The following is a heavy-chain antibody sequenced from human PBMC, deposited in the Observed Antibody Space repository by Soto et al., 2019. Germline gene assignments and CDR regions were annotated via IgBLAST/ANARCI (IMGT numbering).Heavy chain of an antibody. CDR3: AAVPILHLGELSIMG. CDR1: GFTFTSSA. J-gene: IGHJ4*02. CDR2: IVVGSGNT. Sequence: ASVKVSCKASGFTFTSSAMQWVRQARGQRLEWIGWIVVGSGNTNYAQKFQERVTITRDMSTSTAYMELSSLRSEDTAVYYCAAVPILHLGELSIMGWGQGTLVTVSS. V-gene: IGHV1-58*02. D-gene: IGHD3-16*02.